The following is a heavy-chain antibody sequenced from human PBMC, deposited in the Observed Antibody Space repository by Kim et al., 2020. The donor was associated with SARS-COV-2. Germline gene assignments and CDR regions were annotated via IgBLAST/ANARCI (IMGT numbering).Heavy chain of an antibody. J-gene: IGHJ4*02. Sequence: SETLSLTCAVYGGSFSGYYWSWIRQPPGKGLEWIGEINHSGSTNYNPSLKSRVTISVDTSKNQFSLKLSSVTAADTAVYYCARGRRDGVLRYFDWFTPLFDYWGQGTLVTVSS. CDR1: GGSFSGYY. CDR3: ARGRRDGVLRYFDWFTPLFDY. CDR2: INHSGST. D-gene: IGHD3-9*01. V-gene: IGHV4-34*01.